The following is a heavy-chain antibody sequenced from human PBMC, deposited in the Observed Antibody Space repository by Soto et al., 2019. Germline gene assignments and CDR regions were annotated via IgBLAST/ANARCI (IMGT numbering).Heavy chain of an antibody. CDR3: ASAATYYYDSSGYFQH. CDR1: GGSISSYY. Sequence: SETLSLTCTVSGGSISSYYWSWIRQPPGKGLEWIGYIYYSGSTNYNPSLKSRVTISVDASKNQFSLKLSSVTAADTAVYYCASAATYYYDSSGYFQHWGQGTLVTVS. CDR2: IYYSGST. J-gene: IGHJ1*01. V-gene: IGHV4-59*01. D-gene: IGHD3-22*01.